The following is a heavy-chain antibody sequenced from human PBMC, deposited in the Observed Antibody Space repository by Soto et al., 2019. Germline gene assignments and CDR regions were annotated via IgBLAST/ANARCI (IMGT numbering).Heavy chain of an antibody. CDR2: ISSSSSYI. J-gene: IGHJ4*02. CDR3: ARDAPIYYDSSGPYDY. V-gene: IGHV3-21*01. D-gene: IGHD3-22*01. CDR1: GFTFSSYS. Sequence: PGGSLRLTCAASGFTFSSYSMNWVRQAPGKGLEWVSSISSSSSYIYYADSVKGRFTISRDNAKNSLYLQMNSLRAEDTAVYYCARDAPIYYDSSGPYDYWGQGTLVTVAS.